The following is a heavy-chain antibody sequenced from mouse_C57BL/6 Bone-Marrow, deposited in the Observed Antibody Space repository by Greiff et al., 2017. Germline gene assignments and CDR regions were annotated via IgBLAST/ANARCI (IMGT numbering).Heavy chain of an antibody. CDR1: GYTFTSYW. J-gene: IGHJ1*03. CDR3: ARRYYGSSYGWYFDV. CDR2: IDPSDSET. Sequence: QVQLQQSGAELVRPGSSVKLSCKASGYTFTSYWMHWVKQRPIQGLEWIGNIDPSDSETHYNQKFKDKATLTVDKSSSTAYMQLSSLTSEDSAVYYCARRYYGSSYGWYFDVWGTGTTVTVSS. D-gene: IGHD1-1*01. V-gene: IGHV1-52*01.